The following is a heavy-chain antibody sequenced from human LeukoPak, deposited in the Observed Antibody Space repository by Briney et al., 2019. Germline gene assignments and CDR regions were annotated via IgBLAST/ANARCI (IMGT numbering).Heavy chain of an antibody. Sequence: ASVKVSCKASGYTFTGYYMYWVRQAPGQGLEWMGGSHPNSGGTKTAQKFQGRVTMTRDTSISTIYMELSRLRSDDTAVYYCARVGSTYDSLTGYQEYYFDYWGQGTLVTVSS. CDR2: SHPNSGGT. CDR1: GYTFTGYY. D-gene: IGHD3-9*01. V-gene: IGHV1-2*02. J-gene: IGHJ4*02. CDR3: ARVGSTYDSLTGYQEYYFDY.